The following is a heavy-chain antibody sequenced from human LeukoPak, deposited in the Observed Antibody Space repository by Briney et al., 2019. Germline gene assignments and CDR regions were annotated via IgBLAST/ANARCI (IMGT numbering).Heavy chain of an antibody. CDR2: VSAYNGNT. V-gene: IGHV1-18*01. J-gene: IGHJ6*03. CDR1: GYTFTSYA. CDR3: ARQGATASHYYYYMDV. D-gene: IGHD1-26*01. Sequence: ASVKVSCKASGYTFTSYAFSWVRQAPGQGLEWMGWVSAYNGNTNYAQKLQGRVTMTTDTSTSTAYMELRSLRSDDTAVYYCARQGATASHYYYYMDVWGKGTTVTVSS.